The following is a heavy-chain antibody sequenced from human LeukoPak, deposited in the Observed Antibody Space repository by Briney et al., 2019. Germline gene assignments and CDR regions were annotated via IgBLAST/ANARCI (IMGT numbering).Heavy chain of an antibody. CDR3: ARDAQRGFDYSNSLKY. CDR1: GFIFSHYG. Sequence: PGRSLRLSCVASGFIFSHYGMHWVRQAPGKGVEWVAVIWSDGSNRFYAGSVKGPFTISRDNSQDTVFLQMNSMRAEDTAMYYCARDAQRGFDYSNSLKYWGHGILVTVSS. CDR2: IWSDGSNR. V-gene: IGHV3-33*01. J-gene: IGHJ4*01. D-gene: IGHD4-11*01.